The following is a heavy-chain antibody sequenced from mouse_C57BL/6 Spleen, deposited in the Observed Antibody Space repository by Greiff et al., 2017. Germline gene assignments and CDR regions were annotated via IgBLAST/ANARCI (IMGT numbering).Heavy chain of an antibody. CDR3: ASGGDGGAWFAY. CDR1: GYTFTDYY. V-gene: IGHV1-26*01. D-gene: IGHD3-3*01. Sequence: VQLQQPGPELVKPGASVKISCKASGYTFTDYYMNWVKQSHGKSLEWIGDINPNNGGTSYNQKFKGKATLTVDKSSSTAYMGLRSLTSEDSAVYYCASGGDGGAWFAYWGQGTLVTVSA. CDR2: INPNNGGT. J-gene: IGHJ3*01.